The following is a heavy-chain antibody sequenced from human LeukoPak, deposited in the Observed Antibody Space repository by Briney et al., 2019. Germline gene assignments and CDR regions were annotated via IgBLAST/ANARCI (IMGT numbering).Heavy chain of an antibody. CDR3: ARDAWDIVVVPAAMPLKYYYYYMDV. CDR2: ICAYNGNT. V-gene: IGHV1-18*01. D-gene: IGHD2-2*01. J-gene: IGHJ6*03. CDR1: GYTFTSYG. Sequence: ASVKVSCKASGYTFTSYGISWVRQAPGQGLEWMGWICAYNGNTNYAQKLQGRVTMTTDTSTSTAYMELRSLRSDDTAVYYCARDAWDIVVVPAAMPLKYYYYYMDVWGKGTTVTISS.